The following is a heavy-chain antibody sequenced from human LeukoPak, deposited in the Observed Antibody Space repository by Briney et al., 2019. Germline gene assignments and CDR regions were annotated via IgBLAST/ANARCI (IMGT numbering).Heavy chain of an antibody. Sequence: LPGGSLRLSCAASGFTFDDYAMHWVRQAPGKGLGLVSLISGDGGSTYYADSVEGRFTICRDNSKNPLYLQMNSLRTEDTALYYCAKDYITYYYDSSGYSHFDYWGQGTLVTVSS. J-gene: IGHJ4*02. CDR3: AKDYITYYYDSSGYSHFDY. CDR1: GFTFDDYA. CDR2: ISGDGGST. D-gene: IGHD3-22*01. V-gene: IGHV3-43*02.